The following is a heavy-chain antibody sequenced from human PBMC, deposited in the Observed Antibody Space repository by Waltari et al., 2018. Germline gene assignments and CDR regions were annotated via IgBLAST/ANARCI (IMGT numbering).Heavy chain of an antibody. CDR2: MNPNSGNT. Sequence: QVQLVQSGAEVKKPGASVKVSCKASGYTFTSYDINWVRQATGQGLEWMGWMNPNSGNTGYAQKFQGRGTMTRNTSRGTAYMELSSLRSEDTAVYYCARGDLSDYSDYANVEYFDYWGQGTLVTVSS. CDR1: GYTFTSYD. V-gene: IGHV1-8*01. CDR3: ARGDLSDYSDYANVEYFDY. D-gene: IGHD4-17*01. J-gene: IGHJ4*02.